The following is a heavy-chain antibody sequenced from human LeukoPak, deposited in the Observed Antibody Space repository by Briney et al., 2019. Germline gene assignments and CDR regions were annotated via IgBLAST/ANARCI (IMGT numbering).Heavy chain of an antibody. CDR2: INPSGGST. Sequence: GASVKVSCKASGYTFTSYYMHWVRQAPGQGLEWMGIINPSGGSTSYAQKFQGRVTMTRDTSTSTVYMELSSLRSEDTAVYYCARQRGCSSTSCYLTQNWFDPWGQGTLVTASS. CDR3: ARQRGCSSTSCYLTQNWFDP. D-gene: IGHD2-2*01. CDR1: GYTFTSYY. J-gene: IGHJ5*02. V-gene: IGHV1-46*01.